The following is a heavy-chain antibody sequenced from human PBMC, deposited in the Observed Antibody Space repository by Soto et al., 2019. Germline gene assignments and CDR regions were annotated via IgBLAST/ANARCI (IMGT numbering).Heavy chain of an antibody. CDR2: IGTAGDT. Sequence: EVQLVESGGGLVQPGGSLRLSCAASGFTFSSYDMHWVRQATGKGLEWVSAIGTAGDTYYPGSVKGRFTISRENAKNSLYVQMNNLRAGDTAVYYCARVGRGSGGMDVWVNGTTVTVSS. CDR1: GFTFSSYD. D-gene: IGHD1-26*01. J-gene: IGHJ6*03. V-gene: IGHV3-13*01. CDR3: ARVGRGSGGMDV.